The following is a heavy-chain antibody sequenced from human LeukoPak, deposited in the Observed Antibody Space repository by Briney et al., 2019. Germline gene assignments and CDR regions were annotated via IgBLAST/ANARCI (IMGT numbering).Heavy chain of an antibody. CDR1: GGSFSGYY. CDR3: ARRGGGYYFSVLDY. CDR2: INHSGST. V-gene: IGHV4-34*01. D-gene: IGHD3-22*01. Sequence: SETLSLTCAVYGGSFSGYYWSWIRQPPGKGLEWIGEINHSGSTNYNPSLKSRVTISVDTSKNQFSLKLSSVTAADTAVYYCARRGGGYYFSVLDYWGQGTLVTVSP. J-gene: IGHJ4*02.